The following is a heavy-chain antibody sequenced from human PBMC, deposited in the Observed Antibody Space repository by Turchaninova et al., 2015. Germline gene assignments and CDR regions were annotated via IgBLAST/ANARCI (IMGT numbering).Heavy chain of an antibody. J-gene: IGHJ4*02. CDR1: GFTLSSHG. D-gene: IGHD2-21*01. CDR3: AKERAPVRLWLGYFGY. V-gene: IGHV3-30*18. CDR2: ISAYGRTD. Sequence: QVQLVESGGGVVEPGWSVSFSCAASGFTLSSHGMHWVRQSPGKGREWVAAISAYGRTDYYADSVRGRFTISRDNSKNMMYLQMHSLRGDDTAVYYCAKERAPVRLWLGYFGYWGQGSLVTVTS.